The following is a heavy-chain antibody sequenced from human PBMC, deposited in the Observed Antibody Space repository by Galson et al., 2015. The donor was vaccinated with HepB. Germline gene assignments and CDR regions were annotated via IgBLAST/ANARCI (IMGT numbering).Heavy chain of an antibody. V-gene: IGHV3-23*01. CDR3: EEHPVNGPGRVEYFHH. J-gene: IGHJ1*01. Sequence: SLRLSCAASGITFSNYAMSWVRQAPGKGLEWVSSTSGSGASSYYTDSVKGRFTISRDNPKNTLYLQMNSLRADDTAVYYCEEHPVNGPGRVEYFHHWGQGTTVTVSS. CDR2: TSGSGASS. CDR1: GITFSNYA. D-gene: IGHD1-14*01.